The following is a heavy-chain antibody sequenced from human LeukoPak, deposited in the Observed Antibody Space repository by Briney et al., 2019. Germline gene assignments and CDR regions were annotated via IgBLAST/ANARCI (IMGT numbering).Heavy chain of an antibody. Sequence: PGGSLRLSCTASGFTFSNAWMNWVRQAPGKGLEWVGRIKSKTDGGTTDYPAPVKGRFTISRDDSKNTVYLQMNSLKTEDTAVYYCTTGRDYGHYFDYWGQGTLVTVSS. D-gene: IGHD4-17*01. CDR1: GFTFSNAW. CDR3: TTGRDYGHYFDY. V-gene: IGHV3-15*01. J-gene: IGHJ4*02. CDR2: IKSKTDGGTT.